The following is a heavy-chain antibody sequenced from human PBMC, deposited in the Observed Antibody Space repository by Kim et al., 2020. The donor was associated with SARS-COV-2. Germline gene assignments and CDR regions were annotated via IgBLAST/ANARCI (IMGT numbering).Heavy chain of an antibody. J-gene: IGHJ6*02. CDR3: ARMAESSSPLLLGYYYGMDV. V-gene: IGHV1-69*13. Sequence: SVKVSCKASGGTFSSYAISWVRQAPGQGLEWMGGIIPIFGTANYAQKFQGRVTITADESTITAYMELSSLRSEDTAVYYCARMAESSSPLLLGYYYGMDVWGQGTTVTVSS. D-gene: IGHD6-13*01. CDR1: GGTFSSYA. CDR2: IIPIFGTA.